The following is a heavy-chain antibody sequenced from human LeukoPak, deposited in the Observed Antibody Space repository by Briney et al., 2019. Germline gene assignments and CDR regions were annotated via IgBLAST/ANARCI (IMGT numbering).Heavy chain of an antibody. Sequence: GGSLRLSCAASGFTFSSYWMSWVRQAPGKGLEWVANIKQDGSEKYYVDSVKGRFTISRDNAKNSLYLQMNSLRAEDTAVYYCARAETQWLQYYYYYGMDVWGQGTTVTVSS. CDR2: IKQDGSEK. D-gene: IGHD3-22*01. V-gene: IGHV3-7*03. J-gene: IGHJ6*02. CDR3: ARAETQWLQYYYYYGMDV. CDR1: GFTFSSYW.